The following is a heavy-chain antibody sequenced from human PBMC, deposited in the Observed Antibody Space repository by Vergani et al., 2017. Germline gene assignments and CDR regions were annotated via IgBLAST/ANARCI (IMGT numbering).Heavy chain of an antibody. V-gene: IGHV4-34*01. CDR3: ASRRWEYQLPTAMDV. Sequence: QVQLQQWGAGLLKPSETLSLTCAVYGGSFSGYYWSWIRQPPGKGLEWIGEINHSGSTNYNPSLKSRVTISVDTSKNQFSLKLSSVTAADTAVYYWASRRWEYQLPTAMDVWGQGTTVTVSS. D-gene: IGHD2-2*01. CDR1: GGSFSGYY. J-gene: IGHJ6*02. CDR2: INHSGST.